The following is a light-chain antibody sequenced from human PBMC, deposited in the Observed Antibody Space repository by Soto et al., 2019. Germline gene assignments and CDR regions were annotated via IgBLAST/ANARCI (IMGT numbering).Light chain of an antibody. Sequence: QSVLTQPPSVSGAPGQRVTISCTGSSSNIGAGYDVHWYQQLPGTAPKLLIYGNSNRPSGVPDRFSGSKSGTSASLAITGLQAEDEADYYCQSYDSSLSGVVVGVGTKVTVL. CDR1: SSNIGAGYD. J-gene: IGLJ2*01. CDR3: QSYDSSLSGVV. CDR2: GNS. V-gene: IGLV1-40*01.